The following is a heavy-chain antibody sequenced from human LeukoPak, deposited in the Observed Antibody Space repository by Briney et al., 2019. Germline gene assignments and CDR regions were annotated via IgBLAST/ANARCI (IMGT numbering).Heavy chain of an antibody. Sequence: ASVKVSCKASGYTFTSYYMHWVRQAPGQGLEWMGIIDPSGGSTSYAQKFQGRVTMTRDTSTSTVYMELSSLRSEDTAVYYCAREMEDSSSWDAFDIWGQGTMVTVSS. V-gene: IGHV1-46*01. CDR2: IDPSGGST. CDR3: AREMEDSSSWDAFDI. J-gene: IGHJ3*02. CDR1: GYTFTSYY. D-gene: IGHD6-13*01.